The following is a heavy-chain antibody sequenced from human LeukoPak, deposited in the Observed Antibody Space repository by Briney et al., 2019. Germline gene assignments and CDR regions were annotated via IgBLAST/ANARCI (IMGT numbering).Heavy chain of an antibody. Sequence: SEALSLTCAVYGGSFSGYYWSWIRQPPGKGLEWIGEINHSGSTYYNPSLKSRVTISVDTSKNQFSLKLSSVTAADTAVYYCARLNKEWELLGGGFFDYWGQGTLVTVSS. CDR3: ARLNKEWELLGGGFFDY. CDR1: GGSFSGYY. D-gene: IGHD1-26*01. V-gene: IGHV4-34*01. J-gene: IGHJ4*02. CDR2: INHSGST.